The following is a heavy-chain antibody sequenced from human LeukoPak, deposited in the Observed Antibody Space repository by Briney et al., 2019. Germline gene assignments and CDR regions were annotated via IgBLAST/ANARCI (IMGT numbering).Heavy chain of an antibody. CDR3: ARHNFDFWSVHDYDYYMDV. J-gene: IGHJ6*03. CDR1: GYSFTSYW. Sequence: GESLKISCQGSGYSFTSYWIGWGRQMPGKGLEWMGIIYADDSDTRYSPSFRGQVTISADKSIRTAYLPWRSLKAPATATYYCARHNFDFWSVHDYDYYMDVWGKGTTVTVPS. D-gene: IGHD3-3*01. CDR2: IYADDSDT. V-gene: IGHV5-51*01.